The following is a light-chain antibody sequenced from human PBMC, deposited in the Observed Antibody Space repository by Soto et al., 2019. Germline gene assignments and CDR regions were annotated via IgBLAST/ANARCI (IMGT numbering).Light chain of an antibody. Sequence: EIVLTQSPGTLSLSPGERATLSCRASQSISSNYLAWYQQTPGQAPRLLIYGASSRATGIPDRFSGSGSGTDFTLTISRLEPEDFAVYYCQQYGTFGPGTKVDIK. CDR3: QQYGT. J-gene: IGKJ3*01. CDR2: GAS. CDR1: QSISSNY. V-gene: IGKV3-20*01.